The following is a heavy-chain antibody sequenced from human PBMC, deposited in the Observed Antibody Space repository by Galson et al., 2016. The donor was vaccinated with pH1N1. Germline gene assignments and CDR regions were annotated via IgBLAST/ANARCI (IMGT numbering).Heavy chain of an antibody. J-gene: IGHJ4*02. CDR1: GGSISSGSYY. D-gene: IGHD3-16*01. V-gene: IGHV4-61*09. CDR2: IYTSGST. Sequence: TLSLTCTVSGGSISSGSYYWSWIRQPAGKGLEWIGYIYTSGSTNYNPSLKSRVTISVDTSKNQFSLKLSSVTAADTAVYSCARVPRGEQLYYFDYWGQGTLVTVSS. CDR3: ARVPRGEQLYYFDY.